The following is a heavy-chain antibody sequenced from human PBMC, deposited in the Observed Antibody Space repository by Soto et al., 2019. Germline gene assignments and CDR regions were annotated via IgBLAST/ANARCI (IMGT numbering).Heavy chain of an antibody. D-gene: IGHD2-15*01. Sequence: SCKTSGYSFTDYDIHWVRQAPGKGLEWVAVISYDGSNKYYADSVKGRFTISRDNSKNTLYLQMNSLRAEDTAVYYCARDQLPVVVAATPVGLFDYWGQGTLVTVSS. J-gene: IGHJ4*02. CDR2: ISYDGSNK. V-gene: IGHV3-30-3*01. CDR1: GYSFTDYD. CDR3: ARDQLPVVVAATPVGLFDY.